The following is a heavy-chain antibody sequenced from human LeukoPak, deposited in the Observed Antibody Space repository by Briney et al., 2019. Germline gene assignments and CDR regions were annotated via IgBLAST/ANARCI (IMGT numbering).Heavy chain of an antibody. V-gene: IGHV3-49*04. J-gene: IGHJ4*02. D-gene: IGHD3-22*01. CDR3: SRDNYYDSSVYSKYYFDY. CDR2: IRSKVHGGTI. CDR1: GFTFGDYA. Sequence: GRSLRLSCTASGFTFGDYAMSWVRQAPGKGLEWVGFIRSKVHGGTIEYAAAVKGRITISRDDSKNIAYLQMNSLKTDDTAVYFCSRDNYYDSSVYSKYYFDYWGQGTLVTVSS.